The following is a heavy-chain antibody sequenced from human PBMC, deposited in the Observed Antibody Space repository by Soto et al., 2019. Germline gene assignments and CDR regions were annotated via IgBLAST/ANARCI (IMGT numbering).Heavy chain of an antibody. D-gene: IGHD2-21*02. CDR2: ISYDGSNK. J-gene: IGHJ4*02. CDR3: AKDYCGGDCFPYY. CDR1: GFTFSSYG. V-gene: IGHV3-30*18. Sequence: QVQLVESGGGVVQPGRSLRLSCAASGFTFSSYGMHWVRQAPGKGLEWVAVISYDGSNKYYAESVKGRFTISRDNSKNTLYLQMTSLRAEDTAVYYCAKDYCGGDCFPYYWGQGTLVTVSS.